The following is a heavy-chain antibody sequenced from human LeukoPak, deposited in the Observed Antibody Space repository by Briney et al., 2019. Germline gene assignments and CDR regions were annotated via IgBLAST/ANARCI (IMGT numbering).Heavy chain of an antibody. CDR3: ARKGTVSGLDY. Sequence: PSETLSLTCTVSGGSISSSRYYWGWIRQPPGKGLEWIGTIYYSGSTYYNPSLKSRVTISVDTSKNQFSLKLSSVTAADTAVYFCARKGTVSGLDYWGQGTLVTVSS. J-gene: IGHJ4*02. D-gene: IGHD6-19*01. V-gene: IGHV4-39*01. CDR2: IYYSGST. CDR1: GGSISSSRYY.